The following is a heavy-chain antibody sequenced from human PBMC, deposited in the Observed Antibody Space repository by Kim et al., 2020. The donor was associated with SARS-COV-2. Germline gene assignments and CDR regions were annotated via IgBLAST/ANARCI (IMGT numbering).Heavy chain of an antibody. V-gene: IGHV3-30-3*01. J-gene: IGHJ4*02. D-gene: IGHD3-22*01. CDR3: ASLITMRVY. CDR2: GSNN. Sequence: GSNNYYADSVKGRFTISRDNSKNTLYLQMNSLRAEDTAVYYCASLITMRVYWGQGTLVTVSS.